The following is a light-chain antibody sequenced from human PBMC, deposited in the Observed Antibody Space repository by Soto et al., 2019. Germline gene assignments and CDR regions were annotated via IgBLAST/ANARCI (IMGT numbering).Light chain of an antibody. Sequence: EIVMTQSPATLSVSPGERATLSCRASQSVRTNLAWYQQKPGQAPRLLIYGASTRATGMPARFSGSGSGTEFTRAISSLQSEDFAVYFCQQYNDWPPVYTFGQGTKLEIK. V-gene: IGKV3-15*01. CDR1: QSVRTN. CDR2: GAS. J-gene: IGKJ2*01. CDR3: QQYNDWPPVYT.